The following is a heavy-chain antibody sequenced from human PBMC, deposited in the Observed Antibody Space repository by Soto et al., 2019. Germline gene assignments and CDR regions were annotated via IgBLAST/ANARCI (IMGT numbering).Heavy chain of an antibody. V-gene: IGHV4-31*03. D-gene: IGHD6-13*01. CDR2: IYYSGST. Sequence: SETLSLTCTVSGGSISSGGYYWSWIRQHPGKGLEWIGYIYYSGSTYYNPSLKSRVTISVDTSKNQFSLKLSSVTAADTAVYYCARIAAAGTLNNWGQGTLVTVSS. CDR1: GGSISSGGYY. CDR3: ARIAAAGTLNN. J-gene: IGHJ4*02.